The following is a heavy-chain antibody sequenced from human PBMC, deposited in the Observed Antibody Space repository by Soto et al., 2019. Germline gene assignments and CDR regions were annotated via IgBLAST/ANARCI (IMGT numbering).Heavy chain of an antibody. J-gene: IGHJ4*02. Sequence: QVQLVQSGAEVKKPGASVKVSCKASGYTFTNYGISWVRQAPGQVLEWMGWISAYNGNTNYAQKFQDRVTMTTDTSTNTAYMDLRSLTSDDTAVYYCPRDRSSSEYWGQGTLVTVSS. V-gene: IGHV1-18*04. CDR3: PRDRSSSEY. CDR1: GYTFTNYG. CDR2: ISAYNGNT. D-gene: IGHD6-13*01.